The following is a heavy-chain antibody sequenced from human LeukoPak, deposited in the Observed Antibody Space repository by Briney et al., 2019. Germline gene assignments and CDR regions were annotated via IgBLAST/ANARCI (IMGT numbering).Heavy chain of an antibody. J-gene: IGHJ6*03. CDR2: IRYDGSNK. D-gene: IGHD3-10*02. CDR3: ARGVRGYYYYYMDV. Sequence: GGSLRLSCAASGFTFSSYGMHWVRQAPGRGLEWVAFIRYDGSNKYYADSVKGRFTISRDNSKNTLYLQMNSLRAEDTAVYYCARGVRGYYYYYMDVWGKGTRSPSP. CDR1: GFTFSSYG. V-gene: IGHV3-30*02.